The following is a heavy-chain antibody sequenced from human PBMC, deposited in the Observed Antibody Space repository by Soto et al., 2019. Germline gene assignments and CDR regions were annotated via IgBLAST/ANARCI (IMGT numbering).Heavy chain of an antibody. Sequence: PGGSLRLSCAASGFTFSSYGMHWVRQAPGKGLEWVAVISYDGSNKYYADSVKGRFTISRDNSKNTLYLQMNSLRAEDTAVYYCAKDLAQLDYYYYYGMDVWGQGTTVTVSS. CDR1: GFTFSSYG. J-gene: IGHJ6*02. D-gene: IGHD6-6*01. CDR3: AKDLAQLDYYYYYGMDV. CDR2: ISYDGSNK. V-gene: IGHV3-30*18.